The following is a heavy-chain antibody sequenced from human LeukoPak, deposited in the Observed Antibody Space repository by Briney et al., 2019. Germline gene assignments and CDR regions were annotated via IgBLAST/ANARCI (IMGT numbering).Heavy chain of an antibody. D-gene: IGHD6-19*01. CDR3: ARDRPGIAVAGTYYYYYGMDV. J-gene: IGHJ6*02. CDR2: IIPSFGTA. V-gene: IGHV1-69*01. Sequence: SVKVSCKASGGTFSSYAISWVRQAPGQGLEWMGGIIPSFGTANYAQKFQGRVTITADESTSTAYMELSSLKSEDTAVYYCARDRPGIAVAGTYYYYYGMDVWGQGTTVTVSS. CDR1: GGTFSSYA.